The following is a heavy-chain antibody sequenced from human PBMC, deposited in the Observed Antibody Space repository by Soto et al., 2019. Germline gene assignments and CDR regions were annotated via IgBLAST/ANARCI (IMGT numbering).Heavy chain of an antibody. J-gene: IGHJ3*02. D-gene: IGHD3-22*01. CDR2: ISAYNGNT. V-gene: IGHV1-18*01. Sequence: SVKASSKAPGYTFTSYGMRWVRQSPGQGLEWMGWISAYNGNTNYAQKLQGRVTMTTDTSTSTAYMELRSLRSDDTAVYYCARDPKYYYDSSGYPDAFDIWGQGTMVTVS. CDR1: GYTFTSYG. CDR3: ARDPKYYYDSSGYPDAFDI.